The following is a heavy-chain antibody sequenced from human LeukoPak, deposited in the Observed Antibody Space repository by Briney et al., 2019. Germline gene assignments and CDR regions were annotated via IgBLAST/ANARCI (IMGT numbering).Heavy chain of an antibody. CDR3: SVNYYYYYGMDV. CDR1: AGSFSAYY. Sequence: SENLSLTCSVDAGSFSAYYRSWIRQPPGKGLEWIGEINHSGSTNYNPSLKSRVTISVDTSKNQFSLKLSSVTAADTAVYYCSVNYYYYYGMDVWGQGTTVTVSS. CDR2: INHSGST. J-gene: IGHJ6*02. V-gene: IGHV4-34*01.